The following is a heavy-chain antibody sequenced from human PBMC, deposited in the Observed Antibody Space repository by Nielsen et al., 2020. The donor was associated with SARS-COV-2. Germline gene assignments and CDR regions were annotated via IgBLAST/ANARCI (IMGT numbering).Heavy chain of an antibody. D-gene: IGHD3-22*01. Sequence: SVKVSCKASGYTFTTYGFSWVRQAPGQGLEWMGWISAYNGNTKYAQNFQGRVTLTTDTSTTTGYMELRALRSDDTAVYYCARDALVMPSTMRFWGQGTLVTVSS. CDR1: GYTFTTYG. CDR2: ISAYNGNT. J-gene: IGHJ4*02. CDR3: ARDALVMPSTMRF. V-gene: IGHV1-18*01.